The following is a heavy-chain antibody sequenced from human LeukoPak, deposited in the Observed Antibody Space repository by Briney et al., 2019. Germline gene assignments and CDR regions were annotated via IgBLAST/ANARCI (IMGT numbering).Heavy chain of an antibody. D-gene: IGHD4-17*01. CDR1: GGSISTSSYY. J-gene: IGHJ2*01. Sequence: SETLSLTCTISGGSISTSSYYWGWIRQPPGKGLEWIGSIFYSGSTYYNPSLKSRVTISVDTSKNQFSLNLSSVTAADTAVYYCARPATVTTSFWYFDLWGRGTLVTISS. CDR3: ARPATVTTSFWYFDL. CDR2: IFYSGST. V-gene: IGHV4-39*01.